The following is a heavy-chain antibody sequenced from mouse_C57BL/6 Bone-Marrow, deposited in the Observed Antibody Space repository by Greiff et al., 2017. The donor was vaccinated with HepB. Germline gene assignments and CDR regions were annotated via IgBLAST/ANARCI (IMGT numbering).Heavy chain of an antibody. Sequence: QVQLQQSGAELMKPGASVKLSCKATGYTFTGYWIEWVKQRPGHGLEWIGEILPGSGSTNYNEKFKGKATFTADPSSNTAYMQLSSLTTEDSAIYYCARSGVYYGSSHWYFDVWGTGTTVTVSS. J-gene: IGHJ1*03. CDR2: ILPGSGST. CDR3: ARSGVYYGSSHWYFDV. CDR1: GYTFTGYW. D-gene: IGHD1-1*01. V-gene: IGHV1-9*01.